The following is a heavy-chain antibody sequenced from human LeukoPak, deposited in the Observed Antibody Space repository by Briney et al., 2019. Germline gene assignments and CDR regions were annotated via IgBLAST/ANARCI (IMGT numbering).Heavy chain of an antibody. V-gene: IGHV3-7*05. CDR2: INQDGSEK. CDR1: GFTFNSEW. Sequence: PGGSLRLSCAASGFTFNSEWISWVRQAPGKGLEWLANINQDGSEKYYVDSVKGRFTISRDNAKNSLYLQMNSLRAEDTAVYYCTTYYTRLSDYWGQGSLVTVSS. CDR3: TTYYTRLSDY. D-gene: IGHD3-3*01. J-gene: IGHJ4*02.